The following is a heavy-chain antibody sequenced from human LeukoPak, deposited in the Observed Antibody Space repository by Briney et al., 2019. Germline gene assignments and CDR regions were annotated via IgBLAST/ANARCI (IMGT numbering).Heavy chain of an antibody. CDR2: IKQDGSEK. CDR3: ARVEDYNILSGFDY. Sequence: GGSLRLSCAASGFTFSSYWMSWVRQAPGKGLEWVANIKQDGSEKYYVGSVKGRFTISRDNAKNSLYLQMNSLRAEDTAVYYCARVEDYNILSGFDYWGQGTLVTVSS. J-gene: IGHJ4*02. CDR1: GFTFSSYW. V-gene: IGHV3-7*01. D-gene: IGHD3-9*01.